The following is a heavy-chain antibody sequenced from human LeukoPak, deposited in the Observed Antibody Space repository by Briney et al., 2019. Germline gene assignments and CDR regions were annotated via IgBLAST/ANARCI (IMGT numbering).Heavy chain of an antibody. CDR3: AKVAVAVTYYYYYVDV. Sequence: PGGSLRLSCAASGFTFSSYSMNWVRQAPGKGLEWVAFIRYDGSNKYYADSVKGRFTISRDNSKNTLYLQMNSLRAEDTAVYYCAKVAVAVTYYYYYVDVWGKGTTVTVSS. J-gene: IGHJ6*03. D-gene: IGHD6-19*01. V-gene: IGHV3-30*02. CDR2: IRYDGSNK. CDR1: GFTFSSYS.